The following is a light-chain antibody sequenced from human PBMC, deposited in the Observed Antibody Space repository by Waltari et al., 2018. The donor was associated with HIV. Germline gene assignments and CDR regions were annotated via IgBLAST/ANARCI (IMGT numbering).Light chain of an antibody. J-gene: IGKJ4*01. CDR1: QSVSTY. Sequence: EIVLTQSPATLSLYPGERATLSCRASQSVSTYLAWYQQKPGQAPRLLIFSASNRATGVPARFSVSGSATDFTLTISILEPEDFAVYYCQVRGDWLTFGRGTKVEI. V-gene: IGKV3-11*01. CDR2: SAS. CDR3: QVRGDWLT.